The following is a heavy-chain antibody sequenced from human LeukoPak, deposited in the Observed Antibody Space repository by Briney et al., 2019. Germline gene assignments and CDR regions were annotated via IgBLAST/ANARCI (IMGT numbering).Heavy chain of an antibody. V-gene: IGHV3-9*01. D-gene: IGHD3-22*01. CDR2: ISWNSGSI. J-gene: IGHJ4*02. CDR1: GFTFDDYA. Sequence: GGSLRLSCGASGFTFDDYAMHWVRHAPGKGLEWVSGISWNSGSIGYADSVKGRFTISRDNAKNSLYLQMNSLRAEDTALYYCAKDHYYDSSGYYFEKIFDYWGQGTLVTVSS. CDR3: AKDHYYDSSGYYFEKIFDY.